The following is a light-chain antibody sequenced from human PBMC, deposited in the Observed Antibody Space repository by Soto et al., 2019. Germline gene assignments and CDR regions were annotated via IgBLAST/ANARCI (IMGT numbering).Light chain of an antibody. Sequence: DIQMTQSPSSLSASVGDRVTIPCRASQTINNRLAWYQQKPGKAPNLLIYDASTLESGVPSRFSGSGSGTEFTLTISRLQPEDFATYYCQQLNSYPITFGQGTHWRL. CDR3: QQLNSYPIT. CDR2: DAS. J-gene: IGKJ5*01. CDR1: QTINNR. V-gene: IGKV1-5*01.